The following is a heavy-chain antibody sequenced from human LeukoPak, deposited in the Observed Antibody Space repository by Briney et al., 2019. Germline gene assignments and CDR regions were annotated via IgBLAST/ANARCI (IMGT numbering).Heavy chain of an antibody. D-gene: IGHD4-17*01. CDR2: IIPILGIA. Sequence: XXQAPGXXXXXVXXIIPILGIANYAQKFQGRVTITADKSTSTAYMELSSLRSEDTAVYYCARDERSYGDYGKEYYFDYWGQGTLVTVSS. J-gene: IGHJ4*02. CDR3: ARDERSYGDYGKEYYFDY. V-gene: IGHV1-69*04.